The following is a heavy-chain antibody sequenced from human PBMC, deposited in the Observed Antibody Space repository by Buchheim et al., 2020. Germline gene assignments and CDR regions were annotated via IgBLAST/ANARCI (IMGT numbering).Heavy chain of an antibody. V-gene: IGHV4-30-4*01. D-gene: IGHD3-22*01. CDR3: ARGFPSFNYYDSSGYYFDY. CDR2: IYYSGST. CDR1: GGSISSGDYY. Sequence: QVQLQESGPGLVKPSQTLSLTCTVSGGSISSGDYYWSWIRQPPGKGLEWIGYIYYSGSTYYNPSLKSRVTISVEPSKNQSSLKLSSVTAADTAVYYCARGFPSFNYYDSSGYYFDYWGQGTL. J-gene: IGHJ4*02.